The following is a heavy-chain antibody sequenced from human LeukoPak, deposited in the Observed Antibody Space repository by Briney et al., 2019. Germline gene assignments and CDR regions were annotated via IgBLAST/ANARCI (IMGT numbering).Heavy chain of an antibody. D-gene: IGHD5-24*01. V-gene: IGHV3-53*01. Sequence: GGSLRLSCTASGFTVSSNSMSWVRQAPGKGLEWVSFIYSDNTHYSDSVKGRFIISRDNSKNTVYLQMNSLSAEDAAVYYCVKDDGWVQYANWGQGTLVTVSS. CDR2: IYSDNT. CDR3: VKDDGWVQYAN. J-gene: IGHJ4*02. CDR1: GFTVSSNS.